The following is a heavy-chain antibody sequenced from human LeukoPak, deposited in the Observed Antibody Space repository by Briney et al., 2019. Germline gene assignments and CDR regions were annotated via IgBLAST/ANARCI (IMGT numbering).Heavy chain of an antibody. CDR3: ARTNYGGAFDP. J-gene: IGHJ5*02. Sequence: PGGSLRLSCAASGFAFQYYWMAWVRQAPGKGLEWVSYISSSGSTIYYADSVKGRFTISRDNAKNSLYLQMNGLRAEDTAVYYCARTNYGGAFDPWGQGTLVTVSS. D-gene: IGHD4-23*01. V-gene: IGHV3-48*03. CDR2: ISSSGSTI. CDR1: GFAFQYYW.